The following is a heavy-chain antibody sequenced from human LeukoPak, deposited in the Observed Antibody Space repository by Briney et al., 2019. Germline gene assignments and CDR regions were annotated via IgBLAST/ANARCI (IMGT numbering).Heavy chain of an antibody. J-gene: IGHJ4*02. V-gene: IGHV3-7*01. Sequence: HPGGSLRLSCAASGFTFSSYRMTWVRQAPGKGLEWVAHIRQDGSERYYVVSVKGRFTISRDNAKNSLYLQMDSLRAEDTAVYYCARDLGKAGGYSSAFDYWGQGTLVTVSS. CDR1: GFTFSSYR. D-gene: IGHD6-19*01. CDR3: ARDLGKAGGYSSAFDY. CDR2: IRQDGSER.